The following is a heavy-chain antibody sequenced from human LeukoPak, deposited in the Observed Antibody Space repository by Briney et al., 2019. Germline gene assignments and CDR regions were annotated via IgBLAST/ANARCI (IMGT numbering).Heavy chain of an antibody. Sequence: PSETLSLTCTVSGGSISSYYWSWIRQSAGKGLEWIGRIYTSGSTNYNPSLKSRVTMSVDTSKNQFSLKLSSVTAADTAVYYCARDVSSSGSSGWHKRKYDYFDYWGQGTLVTVSS. CDR2: IYTSGST. CDR3: ARDVSSSGSSGWHKRKYDYFDY. J-gene: IGHJ4*02. V-gene: IGHV4-4*07. CDR1: GGSISSYY. D-gene: IGHD6-19*01.